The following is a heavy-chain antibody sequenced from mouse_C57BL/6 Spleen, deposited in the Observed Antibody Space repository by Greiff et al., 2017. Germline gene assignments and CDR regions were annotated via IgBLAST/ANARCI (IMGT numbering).Heavy chain of an antibody. J-gene: IGHJ2*01. D-gene: IGHD1-1*01. Sequence: QVQLQQPGAELVRPGSSVKLSCKASGYTFTSYWMDWVKQRPGQGLEWIGNIYPSDSATYYNQKFKDKATLTVDKSSSTAYMQLSSLTSEDSAVYYCARDYGRVLDYWGQGTTLTVSS. CDR1: GYTFTSYW. V-gene: IGHV1-61*01. CDR2: IYPSDSAT. CDR3: ARDYGRVLDY.